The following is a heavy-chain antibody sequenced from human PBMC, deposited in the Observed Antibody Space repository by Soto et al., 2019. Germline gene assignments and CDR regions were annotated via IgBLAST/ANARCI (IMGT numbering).Heavy chain of an antibody. J-gene: IGHJ4*02. CDR3: AKVQELNGLPIFDY. CDR2: ISGSGGST. CDR1: GFTFSSYA. D-gene: IGHD3-10*01. V-gene: IGHV3-23*01. Sequence: AASLRLSGAASGFTFSSYAMSWVRRAPGKGLEWVSAISGSGGSTYYADSVKGRFTISRDNSKNTLYLQMNSLRAEDTAVYYCAKVQELNGLPIFDYWGQGTLVTVSS.